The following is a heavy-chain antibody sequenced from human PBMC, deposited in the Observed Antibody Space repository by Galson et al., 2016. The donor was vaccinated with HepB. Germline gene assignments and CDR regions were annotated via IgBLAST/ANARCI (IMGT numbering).Heavy chain of an antibody. CDR2: ISTYNGYT. J-gene: IGHJ4*02. V-gene: IGHV1-18*01. CDR1: GYTFTSYG. CDR3: GRPRYCSGGSCYGGGLYY. Sequence: SVKVSCKASGYTFTSYGISWVRQVPGQGLEWMGWISTYNGYTNYAQKLQGRVTMTTDTSTSTAYMELRSLRSGDTAVYYCGRPRYCSGGSCYGGGLYYGGQGTLVTVSS. D-gene: IGHD2-15*01.